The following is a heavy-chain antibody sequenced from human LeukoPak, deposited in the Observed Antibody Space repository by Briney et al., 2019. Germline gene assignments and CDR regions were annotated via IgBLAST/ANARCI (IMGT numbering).Heavy chain of an antibody. D-gene: IGHD3-22*01. V-gene: IGHV3-23*01. J-gene: IGHJ6*03. Sequence: GGSLRLSCAGSGFTFSRHGMNWVRQAPGKGLEWVSGFSPSCDIIFYADSVKGRFSISRDNSKNTVFLQMNSLRAEDTAIYHCARERPNSYDSSGYTYYYYYMDVWGKGTTVTISS. CDR1: GFTFSRHG. CDR3: ARERPNSYDSSGYTYYYYYMDV. CDR2: FSPSCDII.